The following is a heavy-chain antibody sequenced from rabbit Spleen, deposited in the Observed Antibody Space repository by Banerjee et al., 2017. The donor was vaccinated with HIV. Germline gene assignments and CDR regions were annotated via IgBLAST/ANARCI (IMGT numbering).Heavy chain of an antibody. V-gene: IGHV1S45*01. CDR1: GFSFSDRDV. CDR2: INTYTAKP. CDR3: ARDLVAVIGWNFNL. D-gene: IGHD4-2*01. J-gene: IGHJ4*01. Sequence: QEQLVESGGGLVKPEGSLTLTCKASGFSFSDRDVMCWVRQAPGKGLQWIACINTYTAKPVYATWAKGRFTMSRTSSTTVTLQMTSLTAADTATYFCARDLVAVIGWNFNLWGPGTLVTVS.